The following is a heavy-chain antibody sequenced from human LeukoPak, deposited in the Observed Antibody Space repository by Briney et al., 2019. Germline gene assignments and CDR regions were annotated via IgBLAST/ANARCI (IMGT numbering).Heavy chain of an antibody. CDR3: AKDGSGSSWSGKYFQH. CDR1: GFTFSSYA. CDR2: ISGSGGST. V-gene: IGHV3-23*01. D-gene: IGHD6-13*01. Sequence: PGGSLRLSCAASGFTFSSYAMSWVRQAPGKGLEWVSAISGSGGSTYYADSVKGRFTISRDNSKNTLYLQMNSLRAEDTAVYYCAKDGSGSSWSGKYFQHWGQGTLVTVSS. J-gene: IGHJ1*01.